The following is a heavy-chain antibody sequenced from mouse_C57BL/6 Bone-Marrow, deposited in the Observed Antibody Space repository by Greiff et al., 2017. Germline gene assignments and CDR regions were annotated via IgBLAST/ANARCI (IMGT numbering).Heavy chain of an antibody. J-gene: IGHJ2*01. V-gene: IGHV1-53*01. CDR2: INPSNGGT. CDR1: GYTFTSYW. Sequence: VQLQQPGTELVKPGASVKLSCKASGYTFTSYWMHWVKQRPGQGLEWIGNINPSNGGTIYNQKFKSKATLTVDKSSSTAYMQLSSLTSEDAAVYCCARWDYYGYYFDYWGQGTTLTVSS. D-gene: IGHD1-1*01. CDR3: ARWDYYGYYFDY.